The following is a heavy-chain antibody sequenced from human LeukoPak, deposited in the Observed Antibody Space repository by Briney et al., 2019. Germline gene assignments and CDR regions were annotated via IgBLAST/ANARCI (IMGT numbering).Heavy chain of an antibody. CDR1: GFTFSSYG. V-gene: IGHV3-30*18. D-gene: IGHD3-9*01. Sequence: GGSLRLSCAASGFTFSSYGMHWVRQAPGKGLEWVAVISYDGSNKYYADSVKGRFTISGDNSKSTLYLQMNSLRAEDTAVYYCAKDFDWLYYYYGMDVWGKGTTVTVSS. CDR3: AKDFDWLYYYYGMDV. J-gene: IGHJ6*04. CDR2: ISYDGSNK.